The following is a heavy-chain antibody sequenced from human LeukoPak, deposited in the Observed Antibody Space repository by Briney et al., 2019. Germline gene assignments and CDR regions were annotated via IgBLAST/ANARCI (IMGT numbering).Heavy chain of an antibody. CDR1: GGSISSYY. CDR3: ARDRDAFDI. J-gene: IGHJ3*02. V-gene: IGHV4-59*01. CDR2: IYSSGST. Sequence: SETLSLTCTVSGGSISSYYWSWIRQPPGKELAWIGDIYSSGSTNYNPSLNSRVTIPVDTSKNQFSLKLSSVNAEATADDYCARDRDAFDIWGQGTMVTVSS.